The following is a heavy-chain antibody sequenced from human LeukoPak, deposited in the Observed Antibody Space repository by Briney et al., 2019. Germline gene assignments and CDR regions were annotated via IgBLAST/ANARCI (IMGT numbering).Heavy chain of an antibody. D-gene: IGHD4/OR15-4a*01. CDR1: GGSISSGDYY. CDR2: IYYSGST. J-gene: IGHJ4*02. CDR3: AREDRLTMGGHDY. V-gene: IGHV4-30-4*01. Sequence: SQTLSLTCTVSGGSISSGDYYWSWIRQPPGKGLEWIGYIYYSGSTYYNPSLKSRVTISVDTSKNQFSLKLSSVTAADTAVYYCAREDRLTMGGHDYWGQGTLVTVSS.